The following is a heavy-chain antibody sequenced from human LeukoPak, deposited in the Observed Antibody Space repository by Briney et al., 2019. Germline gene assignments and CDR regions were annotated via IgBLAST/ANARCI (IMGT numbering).Heavy chain of an antibody. CDR2: IIPIFGTA. D-gene: IGHD7-27*01. CDR3: ARVPLGNRYYYYYYMDV. Sequence: GSSVKVSCKASGGTFSSYAISWVRQAPGQGLEWMGGIIPIFGTANYAQKFQGRVTNTTDESTSTAYMELSSLRSEDTAVYYCARVPLGNRYYYYYYMDVWGKGTTVTVSS. CDR1: GGTFSSYA. V-gene: IGHV1-69*05. J-gene: IGHJ6*03.